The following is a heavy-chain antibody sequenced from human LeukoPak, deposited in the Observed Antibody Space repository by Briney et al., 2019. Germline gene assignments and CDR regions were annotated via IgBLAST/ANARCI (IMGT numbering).Heavy chain of an antibody. V-gene: IGHV3-15*01. Sequence: PGGSLRLSCAASGFPFDNAYMSWVRQAPGKGLEWVGGVKSRTDGGTTDDAAPGKGRFTSARDESKNMVFLQMRSLNTDDSAVYYCTSAAFGAGTYYHDYLDYWGQGTLVTVSS. CDR2: VKSRTDGGTT. J-gene: IGHJ4*02. CDR3: TSAAFGAGTYYHDYLDY. CDR1: GFPFDNAY. D-gene: IGHD3-10*01.